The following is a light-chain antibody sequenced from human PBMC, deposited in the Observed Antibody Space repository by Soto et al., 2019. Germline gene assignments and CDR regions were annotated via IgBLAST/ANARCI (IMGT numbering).Light chain of an antibody. CDR1: SSDVGSSNY. Sequence: QSVLTQSASVSGSPGQSITISCTGTSSDVGSSNYVSWYQHHPGKAPQLIIFDVSDRPSGVSHRFSGSKSGNTASLIISGLLAEDEAYYYCSSYTRGNSWVFGGGTKVTVL. V-gene: IGLV2-14*03. CDR2: DVS. CDR3: SSYTRGNSWV. J-gene: IGLJ3*02.